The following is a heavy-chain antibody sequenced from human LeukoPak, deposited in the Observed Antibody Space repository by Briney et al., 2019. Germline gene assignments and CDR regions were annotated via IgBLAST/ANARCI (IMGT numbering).Heavy chain of an antibody. V-gene: IGHV4-4*07. J-gene: IGHJ6*03. D-gene: IGHD6-13*01. CDR1: GDSINSYY. CDR2: IYTSGST. CDR3: ARGCLSSSWYCYYYYYMDV. Sequence: SETLSLTCTVSGDSINSYYWRWIRQPAGKGLEWIGRIYTSGSTNYTPSLKSRVPMSVETSKNQFSLKLSSVTAADTAVYCCARGCLSSSWYCYYYYYMDVWGKGTTVTVSS.